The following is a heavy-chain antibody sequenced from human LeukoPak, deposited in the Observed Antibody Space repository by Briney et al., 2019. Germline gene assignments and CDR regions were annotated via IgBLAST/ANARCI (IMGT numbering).Heavy chain of an antibody. CDR3: ARDRNNYGGTFDY. J-gene: IGHJ4*02. D-gene: IGHD4-23*01. CDR1: GFTFSNYG. CDR2: VRYNRSNK. V-gene: IGHV3-33*01. Sequence: GGSLTLSCAASGFTFSNYGMLWARQAPGGGREWVAVVRYNRSNKYYADSVKGRFTVSRDNSKNTLYLQMNSLRAEDTAVYYCARDRNNYGGTFDYWGQGTLVTVSS.